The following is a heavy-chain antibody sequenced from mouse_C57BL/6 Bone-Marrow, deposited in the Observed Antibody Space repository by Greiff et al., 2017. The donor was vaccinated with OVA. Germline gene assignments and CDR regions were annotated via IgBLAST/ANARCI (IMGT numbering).Heavy chain of an antibody. CDR2: IYIGNGYT. CDR3: ARGALIYYYGSSLDY. J-gene: IGHJ2*01. V-gene: IGHV1-58*01. Sequence: VQLQQSGAELVRPGSSVKMSCETSGYTFTSYGINWVKQRPGQGLEWIGYIYIGNGYTEYNEKFKGKATLTSDTSSRTAYMQLSSLTSEDSAIYFCARGALIYYYGSSLDYWGQGTTLTVSS. CDR1: GYTFTSYG. D-gene: IGHD1-1*01.